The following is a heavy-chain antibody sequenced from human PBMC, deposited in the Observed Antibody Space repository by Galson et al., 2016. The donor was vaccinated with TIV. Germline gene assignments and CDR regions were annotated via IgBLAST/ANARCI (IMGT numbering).Heavy chain of an antibody. D-gene: IGHD1-26*01. J-gene: IGHJ3*02. V-gene: IGHV3-11*06. CDR2: ISSGRSSSP. Sequence: SLRLSCAASGSTFSDYYMNWVRQPPGKGLEWISYISSGRSSSPIYVDSVKGRFTISSDNAKNSLYLQMSKLRAEDTAVYYCAAGRWSRGALDIWGQGTMVTVSS. CDR3: AAGRWSRGALDI. CDR1: GSTFSDYY.